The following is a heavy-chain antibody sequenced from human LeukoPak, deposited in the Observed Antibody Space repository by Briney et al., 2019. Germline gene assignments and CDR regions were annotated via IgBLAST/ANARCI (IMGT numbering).Heavy chain of an antibody. D-gene: IGHD4-23*01. CDR3: ARDYGGSSPFDY. CDR1: GFTFSNYS. J-gene: IGHJ4*02. CDR2: ISTTTSY. V-gene: IGHV3-21*01. Sequence: GGSLRLSCATSGFTFSNYSLNWVRQAPGKGLEWVSSISTTTSYYADSVKGRFTISRDNAKNSLYLQMNSLRAEDTAVYYCARDYGGSSPFDYWGQGTLVTVSS.